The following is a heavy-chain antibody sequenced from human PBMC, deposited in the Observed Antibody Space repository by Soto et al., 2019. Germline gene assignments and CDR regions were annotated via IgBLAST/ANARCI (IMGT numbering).Heavy chain of an antibody. Sequence: GGSLRLSCAASGFTFSSYNMNWVRQAPGKGLEWVSSISSSSSYIYYADSVKGRFTISRDNAKNSLYLQMNSLRDEDTAVYYCARDHLEAAGFRFGPWGQGTLVTVSS. CDR2: ISSSSSYI. J-gene: IGHJ5*02. CDR1: GFTFSSYN. CDR3: ARDHLEAAGFRFGP. V-gene: IGHV3-21*01. D-gene: IGHD6-13*01.